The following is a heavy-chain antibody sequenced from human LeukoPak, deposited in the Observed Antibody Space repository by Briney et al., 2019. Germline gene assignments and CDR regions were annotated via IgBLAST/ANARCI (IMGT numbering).Heavy chain of an antibody. CDR2: ITINADVGTT. J-gene: IGHJ4*02. Sequence: GGLRRSCAASRFTLGNASMTWVRHAPGKGLEWVGRITINADVGTTDYAAPVKGRFSISRDDSKNTLYLQMSGVKIEDTAVYYCTTVPPLYGAVAGPRGYWGQGTLVTVSS. CDR3: TTVPPLYGAVAGPRGY. D-gene: IGHD6-19*01. CDR1: RFTLGNAS. V-gene: IGHV3-15*01.